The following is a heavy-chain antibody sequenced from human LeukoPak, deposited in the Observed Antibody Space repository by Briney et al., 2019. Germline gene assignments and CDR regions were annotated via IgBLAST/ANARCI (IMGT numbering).Heavy chain of an antibody. CDR1: GGSISSYY. CDR3: ARTIAVAGRGGYFDL. CDR2: IYYSGST. D-gene: IGHD6-19*01. J-gene: IGHJ2*01. Sequence: SETLSLTCTVSGGSISSYYWSWIRQPPGKGLGWIGYIYYSGSTNYNPSLKSRVTISVDTSKNQFSLKLSSVTAADTAVYYCARTIAVAGRGGYFDLWGRGTLVTVSS. V-gene: IGHV4-59*01.